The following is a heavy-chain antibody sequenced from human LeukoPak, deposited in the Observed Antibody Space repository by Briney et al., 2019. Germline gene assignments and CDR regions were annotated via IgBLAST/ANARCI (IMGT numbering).Heavy chain of an antibody. V-gene: IGHV3-33*01. Sequence: GGSLRLSCAASGFTFSSYGMHWVRQAPGKGLEWVAVIWYDGSNKYYADSVKGRFTISRDNSKNTLYLQMNSLRAEDTAVYYCARDQDGSGSYYLPPPWGYYYYGMDVWGQGTTVTVSS. J-gene: IGHJ6*02. CDR1: GFTFSSYG. D-gene: IGHD3-10*01. CDR2: IWYDGSNK. CDR3: ARDQDGSGSYYLPPPWGYYYYGMDV.